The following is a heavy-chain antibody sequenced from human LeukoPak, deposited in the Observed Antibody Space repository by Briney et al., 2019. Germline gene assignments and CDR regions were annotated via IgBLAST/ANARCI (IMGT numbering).Heavy chain of an antibody. CDR1: GFTFGDYA. D-gene: IGHD3-10*01. CDR3: TRAPNLLWFGELLPPDY. CDR2: IRSKAYGGTT. V-gene: IGHV3-49*03. Sequence: GGSLRLSCTASGFTFGDYAMSWFRQAPGKELEWVGFIRSKAYGGTTEYAASVKGRFTISRDDSKSIAYLQMNRLKTEDTAVYYCTRAPNLLWFGELLPPDYWGQGTLVTVSS. J-gene: IGHJ4*02.